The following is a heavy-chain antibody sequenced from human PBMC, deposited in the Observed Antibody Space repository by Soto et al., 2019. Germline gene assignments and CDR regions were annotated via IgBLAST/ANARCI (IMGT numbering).Heavy chain of an antibody. V-gene: IGHV3-23*01. D-gene: IGHD3-3*01. CDR1: GFTFSSYS. Sequence: GGSLRLSCAASGFTFSSYSMNWVRQAPGKGLEWVSYISGSGQTTYYADSVKGRFTVSRDNSKNTLYLQINSLRAEDTALYFCAKGTTRGWSSFDSWGQGTLVTVSS. CDR3: AKGTTRGWSSFDS. J-gene: IGHJ4*02. CDR2: ISGSGQTT.